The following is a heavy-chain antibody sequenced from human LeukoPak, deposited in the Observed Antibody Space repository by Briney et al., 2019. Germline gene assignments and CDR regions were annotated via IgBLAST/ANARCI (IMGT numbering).Heavy chain of an antibody. CDR1: GGSIISGGYY. Sequence: SQTLSLTCTVSGGSIISGGYYWSWIRQHPGKGLEWIGYIYYSVSTYYNPSLKSRVTISIDTSKKQFSLDLNSVTAADTAVYYCARGISYGFVYWGQGTLVTVSS. CDR3: ARGISYGFVY. V-gene: IGHV4-31*03. D-gene: IGHD5-18*01. J-gene: IGHJ4*02. CDR2: IYYSVST.